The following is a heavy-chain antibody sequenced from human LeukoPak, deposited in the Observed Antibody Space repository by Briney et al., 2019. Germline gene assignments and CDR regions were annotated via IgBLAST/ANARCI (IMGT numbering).Heavy chain of an antibody. CDR3: AKLKYGVNSSDY. CDR2: IRVNTGNT. J-gene: IGHJ4*02. V-gene: IGHV1-18*01. CDR1: GYTFSTSG. Sequence: ASVTVSFKASGYTFSTSGLNWVRQAPGQGLEWMGWIRVNTGNTNYAQNLQGRVTMTTDTSTSTAYMELRSLRSDDTAVYYCAKLKYGVNSSDYWGQGTLVTVSS. D-gene: IGHD4-17*01.